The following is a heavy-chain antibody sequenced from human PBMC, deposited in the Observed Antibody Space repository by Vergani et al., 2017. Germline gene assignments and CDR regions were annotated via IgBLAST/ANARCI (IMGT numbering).Heavy chain of an antibody. J-gene: IGHJ6*03. CDR3: ARVNTKTNGHLYSNYDMDV. V-gene: IGHV4-34*01. D-gene: IGHD2-8*01. CDR1: GGSFTSYH. Sequence: QVQLQQWGGGLLKPSETLSLTCVVNGGSFTSYHWTWIRQSPGEGLEWVGDIDHTGRPDYNPSLKSRLTMSVDKSRNQFSLTLNSVTATDTAIYFCARVNTKTNGHLYSNYDMDVWCRETAVTVS. CDR2: IDHTGRP.